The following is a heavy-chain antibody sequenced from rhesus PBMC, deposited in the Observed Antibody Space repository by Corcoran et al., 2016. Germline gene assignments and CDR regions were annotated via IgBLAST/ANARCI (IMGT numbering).Heavy chain of an antibody. D-gene: IGHD5-24*01. J-gene: IGHJ4*01. CDR3: ARDPYSGYSYAYFDY. CDR2: ISGSSGST. V-gene: IGHV4S19*01. CDR1: GGSVSSSNW. Sequence: QVQLQESGPGLVKPSETLSLTCAVSGGSVSSSNWWSWIRQPPGKGLEWIGYISGSSGSTYYNPSLKSRVTSSKDTSKNQFSLKLSSVTAADTAVYYCARDPYSGYSYAYFDYWGQGVLVTVSS.